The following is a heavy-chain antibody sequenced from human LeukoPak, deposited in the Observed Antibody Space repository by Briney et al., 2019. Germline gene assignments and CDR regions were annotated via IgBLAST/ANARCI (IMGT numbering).Heavy chain of an antibody. D-gene: IGHD5-18*01. V-gene: IGHV3-30-3*02. CDR2: ISYDGSSK. J-gene: IGHJ6*03. CDR3: AKTYSYGIYYYYYMDV. CDR1: TFTFNGYT. Sequence: GGSLRLSCAASTFTFNGYTWHWVRQAPGKGLEWMALISYDGSSKYYADSVKGRFTISRDNSKNTLYLQMNSLRAEDTAVYYCAKTYSYGIYYYYYMDVWGKGTTVTVSS.